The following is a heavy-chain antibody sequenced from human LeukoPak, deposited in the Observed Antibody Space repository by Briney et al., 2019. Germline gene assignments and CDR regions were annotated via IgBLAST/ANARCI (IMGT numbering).Heavy chain of an antibody. J-gene: IGHJ6*03. CDR1: GGSISGYH. CDR3: ARVPRSYYYYYYMDV. V-gene: IGHV4-59*01. CDR2: IYYSGSS. Sequence: SETMSLTCNVSGGSISGYHWSCIRQPPGKGLEWLGYIYYSGSSNYNPSLKSRVTISADTSKNQFSLKLSSVTAADTAVYYCARVPRSYYYYYYMDVWGKGTTVTVSS.